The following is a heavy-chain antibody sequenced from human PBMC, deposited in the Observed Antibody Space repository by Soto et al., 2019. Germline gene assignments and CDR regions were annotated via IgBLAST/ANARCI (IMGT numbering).Heavy chain of an antibody. V-gene: IGHV3-23*01. Sequence: EVQLLESGGGLVQPGGSLRLSCAASGFTFSSYAMSWVRQSPGKGLEWVSAISGSGGSTYYADSVKGRFTISRDNSKNTLYLQMNSLRAEDTAVYYCAVTRSGVIAPDFDYWGQGTLVTVSS. CDR1: GFTFSSYA. D-gene: IGHD3-16*02. J-gene: IGHJ4*02. CDR2: ISGSGGST. CDR3: AVTRSGVIAPDFDY.